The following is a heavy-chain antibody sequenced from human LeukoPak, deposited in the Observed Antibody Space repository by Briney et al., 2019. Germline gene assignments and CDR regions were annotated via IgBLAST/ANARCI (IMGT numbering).Heavy chain of an antibody. CDR2: ISSSSSII. CDR3: ARARGYSYGYSDY. CDR1: GFTFSSYS. Sequence: GGSLRLSCAASGFTFSSYSMNWVCQAPGKGLEWVSYISSSSSIIDYADSVKGRFTISRDNAKNSLYLQMNSLRAEDTAVYYCARARGYSYGYSDYWGQGTLVTVSS. J-gene: IGHJ4*02. V-gene: IGHV3-48*01. D-gene: IGHD5-18*01.